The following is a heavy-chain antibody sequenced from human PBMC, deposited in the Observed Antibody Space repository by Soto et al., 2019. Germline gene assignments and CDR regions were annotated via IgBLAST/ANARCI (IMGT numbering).Heavy chain of an antibody. Sequence: QVQLVQSGAEVKKPGSSVKVSCKASGGTFSSFAFSWVRQAPGQGLEWMGGIIPIFGTTNYAQKFQGRVTVSADESTTPSYMDLSSLRSEDSALYYCARSYCGGDCYPYPHYSDYWGQGTLV. CDR2: IIPIFGTT. J-gene: IGHJ4*02. V-gene: IGHV1-69*01. CDR3: ARSYCGGDCYPYPHYSDY. CDR1: GGTFSSFA. D-gene: IGHD2-21*02.